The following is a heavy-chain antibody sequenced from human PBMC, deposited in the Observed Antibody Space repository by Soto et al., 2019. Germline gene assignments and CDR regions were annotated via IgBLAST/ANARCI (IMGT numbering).Heavy chain of an antibody. V-gene: IGHV3-21*01. CDR2: ISSSSSYI. CDR3: AKGPTVFGAVISFDYYYGMYV. J-gene: IGHJ6*02. D-gene: IGHD3-3*01. Sequence: GGSLRLSCAASGFTFSSYSMNWVRQAPGKGLEWVSSISSSSSYIYYADSVKGRFTISRDNAKNSLYLQMNSLRAEDTAVYYCAKGPTVFGAVISFDYYYGMYVWGQGTPVTVSS. CDR1: GFTFSSYS.